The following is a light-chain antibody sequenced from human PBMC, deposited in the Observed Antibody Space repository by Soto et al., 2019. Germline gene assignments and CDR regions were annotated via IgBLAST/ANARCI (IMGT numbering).Light chain of an antibody. V-gene: IGKV3-15*01. J-gene: IGKJ5*01. CDR2: GSS. Sequence: EIVMTQSPVTLSVSPGERATLSCRASQSVSTDLAWYQQKPGQAPRLLIYGSSTMATGIPARFSGSGSGTEFTLTISSLQSEDFAVYYCQHYNNWPPITFGQGTRLEIK. CDR3: QHYNNWPPIT. CDR1: QSVSTD.